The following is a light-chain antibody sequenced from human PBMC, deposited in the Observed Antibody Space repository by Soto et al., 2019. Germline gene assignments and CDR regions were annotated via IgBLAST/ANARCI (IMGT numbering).Light chain of an antibody. V-gene: IGKV1-5*03. Sequence: DIQMTQSPSTLSASVGDRVTITCRASQSISTWLAWYQQKPGKAPKLLIYKASSLESGVPSRFSGSGSGTEFTLTISSLQPDDFATYYCQQCNSDYTFGQGTKPEIK. CDR3: QQCNSDYT. CDR1: QSISTW. CDR2: KAS. J-gene: IGKJ2*01.